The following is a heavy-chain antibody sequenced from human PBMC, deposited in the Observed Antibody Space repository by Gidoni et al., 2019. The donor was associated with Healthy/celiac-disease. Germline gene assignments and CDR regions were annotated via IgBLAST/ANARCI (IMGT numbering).Heavy chain of an antibody. D-gene: IGHD2-2*02. Sequence: QVQLVESGGGVVQPGRSLRLSCAASGFTFSSYGMHWVRQAPGKGLEWVAVISYDGSNKYYADSVKGRFTISRDNSKNTLYLQMNSLRAEDTAVYYCAKDECSSTSCYSGIGYYYYGMDVWGQGTTVTVSS. CDR1: GFTFSSYG. J-gene: IGHJ6*02. CDR3: AKDECSSTSCYSGIGYYYYGMDV. V-gene: IGHV3-30*18. CDR2: ISYDGSNK.